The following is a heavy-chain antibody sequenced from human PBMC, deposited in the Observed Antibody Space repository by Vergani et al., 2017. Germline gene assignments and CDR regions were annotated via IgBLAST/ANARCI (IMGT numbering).Heavy chain of an antibody. CDR3: AKDGVAMIVVVIPGHYFDY. J-gene: IGHJ4*02. V-gene: IGHV3-30*01. CDR2: ISYDGSNK. D-gene: IGHD3-22*01. CDR1: GFTFSNAW. Sequence: VQLVESGGGLVKPGGSLRLSCAASGFTFSNAWMSWVRQAPGKGLEWVAVISYDGSNKYYADSVKGRFTISRDNSKNTLYLQMNSLRAEDTAVYYCAKDGVAMIVVVIPGHYFDYWGQGTLVTVSS.